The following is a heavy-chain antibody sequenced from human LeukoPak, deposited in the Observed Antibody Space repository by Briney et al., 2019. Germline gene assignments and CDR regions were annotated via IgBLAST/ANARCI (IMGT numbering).Heavy chain of an antibody. V-gene: IGHV4-59*01. CDR2: IYYSGYT. D-gene: IGHD1-1*01. Sequence: SETLSLNCTVSSGSLGKYYWSWIRPPPGEGKEWIGYIYYSGYTNYNPSLKSRVTISVDTSKNQFSLKLRSVTPADTAVYYCAGGPNEDAFDLWGQGTMVTVSS. CDR3: AGGPNEDAFDL. CDR1: SGSLGKYY. J-gene: IGHJ3*01.